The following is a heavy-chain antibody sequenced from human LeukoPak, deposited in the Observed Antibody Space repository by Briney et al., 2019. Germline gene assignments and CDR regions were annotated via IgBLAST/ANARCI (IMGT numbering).Heavy chain of an antibody. CDR3: AKPISGGLAVAADWFHP. V-gene: IGHV3-23*01. CDR1: GFAFSFYA. J-gene: IGHJ5*01. Sequence: GGSLRLSCAASGFAFSFYAMSWLRQPPGKGLEWVSTINANSGTTSYAASVRGRFTISRDNSKNTLYLQVNTLRADDTATYYCAKPISGGLAVAADWFHPWGQGTLVVVSS. D-gene: IGHD6-19*01. CDR2: INANSGTT.